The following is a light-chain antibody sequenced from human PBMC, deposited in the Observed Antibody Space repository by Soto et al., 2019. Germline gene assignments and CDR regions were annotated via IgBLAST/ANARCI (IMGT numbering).Light chain of an antibody. CDR2: SNY. V-gene: IGLV1-44*01. Sequence: QSVLTQPPSASGTPGQRVTISCSGSSSNIESNTVTWYQQLPGTAPKLVIYSNYDRPSGVPDRFSGSTSGTSASLVIRGLQSEDEADYYGAAWDYILNGYVFGGGTKLTVL. CDR1: SSNIESNT. J-gene: IGLJ1*01. CDR3: AAWDYILNGYV.